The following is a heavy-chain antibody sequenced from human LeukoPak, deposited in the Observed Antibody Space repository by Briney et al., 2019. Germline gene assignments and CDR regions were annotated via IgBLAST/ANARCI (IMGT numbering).Heavy chain of an antibody. V-gene: IGHV1-69*13. CDR1: GGTFSSYA. J-gene: IGHJ4*02. D-gene: IGHD3-16*02. Sequence: ASVKVSCKASGGTFSSYAISWVRQAPGQGLEWMGGIIPIFGTANYAQKFQGRVTITADESTSTAYMELSSLRSEDTAVYYCARVGYYDYVWGSYHFDYWGQGTLVTVSS. CDR3: ARVGYYDYVWGSYHFDY. CDR2: IIPIFGTA.